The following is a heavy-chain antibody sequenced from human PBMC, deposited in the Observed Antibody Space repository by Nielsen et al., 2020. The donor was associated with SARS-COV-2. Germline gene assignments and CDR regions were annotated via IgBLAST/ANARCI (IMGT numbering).Heavy chain of an antibody. CDR3: AGSNGGFWFDP. CDR1: GFSFRSYA. D-gene: IGHD7-27*01. V-gene: IGHV3-23*01. CDR2: LTGSGGST. Sequence: GGSLRLSCEASGFSFRSYAMSWVRQAPGKGLEWVSILTGSGGSTNSADSVKGRFTISRDNSKNTLYLQMNSLRAEDTAVYYCAGSNGGFWFDPWGQGTLVTVSS. J-gene: IGHJ5*02.